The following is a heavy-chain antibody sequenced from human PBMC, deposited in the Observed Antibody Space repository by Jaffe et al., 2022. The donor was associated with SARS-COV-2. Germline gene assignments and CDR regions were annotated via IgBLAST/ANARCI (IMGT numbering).Heavy chain of an antibody. CDR1: KFTFSNYA. Sequence: EVQLVESGGGLVQPGGSLRLSCAASKFTFSNYAVSWVRRAPGKGLEWVSAISGSGGSTYYADSVKGRFTISRDNSKNTLYLQMNSLRAEDTAVYYCAKAYYASGHYFDYWGQGTLVTVSS. D-gene: IGHD3-10*01. V-gene: IGHV3-23*04. CDR2: ISGSGGST. CDR3: AKAYYASGHYFDY. J-gene: IGHJ4*02.